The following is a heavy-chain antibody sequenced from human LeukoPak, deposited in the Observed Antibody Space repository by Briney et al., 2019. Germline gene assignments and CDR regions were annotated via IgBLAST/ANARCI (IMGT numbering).Heavy chain of an antibody. CDR2: MYYNGGGT. CDR1: GGSMVTDTFY. V-gene: IGHV4-39*01. J-gene: IGHJ6*03. Sequence: SETLSLTCTVSGGSMVTDTFYWVWIRQPPGKGLEWIANMYYNGGGTQYNRSLTNRVTVSVDTSKNQFFLNLRSVTAADTAVYYCTRRTYSTYMDVWGQGTTVTVSS. D-gene: IGHD1-7*01. CDR3: TRRTYSTYMDV.